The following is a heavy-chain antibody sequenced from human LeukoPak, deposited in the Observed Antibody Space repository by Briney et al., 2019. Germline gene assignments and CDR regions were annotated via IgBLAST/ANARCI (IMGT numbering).Heavy chain of an antibody. J-gene: IGHJ4*02. CDR1: GFTFSSYG. D-gene: IGHD2-2*02. CDR2: IRYDGGNK. CDR3: AKAGGVVPAAIRGFFDY. V-gene: IGHV3-30*02. Sequence: GGSVRLSCAASGFTFSSYGMHWVREAPGKGLEWVAFIRYDGGNKYYADSVKGRFTISRDNSKNTLYLQMNSLRAEDTAVYYCAKAGGVVPAAIRGFFDYWGQGTLVTVSS.